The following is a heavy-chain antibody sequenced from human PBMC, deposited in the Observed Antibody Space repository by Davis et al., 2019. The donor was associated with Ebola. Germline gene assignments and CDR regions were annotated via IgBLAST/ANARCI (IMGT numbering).Heavy chain of an antibody. V-gene: IGHV4-59*01. CDR3: ARFYDSSGYRGYFDL. J-gene: IGHJ2*01. D-gene: IGHD3-22*01. Sequence: PSETLSLTCTVSGGSISSYYWSWIRQPPGKGLEWIGYIYYSGSTSYNPSLKSRVTISVDTSKNQFSLKLSSVTAADTAVYYCARFYDSSGYRGYFDLWGRGTLVTVSS. CDR2: IYYSGST. CDR1: GGSISSYY.